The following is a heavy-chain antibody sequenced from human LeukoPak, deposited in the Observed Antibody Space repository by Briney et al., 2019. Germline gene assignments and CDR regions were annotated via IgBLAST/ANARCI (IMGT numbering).Heavy chain of an antibody. CDR2: ISGSGGTT. Sequence: PGGSLRLSCAASGLTFNTYAMTWVRLAPGKGLEWVSSISGSGGTTYYADSVKGWFTISRDNSKNTLYLQMNSLRADDTAIYYCAKRDEFITHFDFWGQGTLVTVSS. CDR1: GLTFNTYA. D-gene: IGHD3-22*01. CDR3: AKRDEFITHFDF. V-gene: IGHV3-23*01. J-gene: IGHJ4*02.